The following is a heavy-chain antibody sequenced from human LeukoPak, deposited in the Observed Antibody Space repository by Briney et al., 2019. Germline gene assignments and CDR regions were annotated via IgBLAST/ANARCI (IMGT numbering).Heavy chain of an antibody. Sequence: GGSLRLSCAASGFTFSSQSMNWVRQAPGKGLEWVSYISSSSNTIYYADSVKGRFTISRDNAKNSLYLQMNSLRAEDTAVYYCARAWGDAFDIWGQGTMVTVSS. CDR3: ARAWGDAFDI. D-gene: IGHD3-16*01. V-gene: IGHV3-48*04. CDR2: ISSSSNTI. J-gene: IGHJ3*02. CDR1: GFTFSSQS.